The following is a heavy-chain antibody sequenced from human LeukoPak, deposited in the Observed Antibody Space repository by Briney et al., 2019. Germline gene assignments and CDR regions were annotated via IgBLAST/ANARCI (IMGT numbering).Heavy chain of an antibody. V-gene: IGHV1-69*05. D-gene: IGHD2-15*01. Sequence: SVKVSCKASGGTFSSYAISWVRQAPGQGLEWMGGIIPIFGTANYAQKFQGRVTITTDESTSTAYMELSSLRSEDTAVYYCARARVVAYYAFDIWGQGAMVTVSS. J-gene: IGHJ3*02. CDR1: GGTFSSYA. CDR2: IIPIFGTA. CDR3: ARARVVAYYAFDI.